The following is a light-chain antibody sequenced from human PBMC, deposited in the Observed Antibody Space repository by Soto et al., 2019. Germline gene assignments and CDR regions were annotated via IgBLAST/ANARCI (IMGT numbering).Light chain of an antibody. CDR3: QHHGT. J-gene: IGKJ1*01. V-gene: IGKV3-20*01. Sequence: EIVLTQSPGTLSLSPGERATLSCRASQSVSSSYLAWYQQKPGQAPRLLTYGASSRATGIPDRFSGSGSGTDFTLTISRLEPEDFALYYCQHHGTFGQGTKVEIK. CDR1: QSVSSSY. CDR2: GAS.